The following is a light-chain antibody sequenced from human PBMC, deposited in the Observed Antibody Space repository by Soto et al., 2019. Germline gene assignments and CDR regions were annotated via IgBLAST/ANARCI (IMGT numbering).Light chain of an antibody. V-gene: IGKV1-5*01. Sequence: SQMTQSHSTLSSSAGDRVTITCRASQSISSWLAWYQQKPGKAPKLLIYDASSLESGVPSRFSGSGSGTEFTLTISSLQPDDFATYYCQQYNSYWTFGQGTKVDIK. CDR1: QSISSW. CDR3: QQYNSYWT. J-gene: IGKJ1*01. CDR2: DAS.